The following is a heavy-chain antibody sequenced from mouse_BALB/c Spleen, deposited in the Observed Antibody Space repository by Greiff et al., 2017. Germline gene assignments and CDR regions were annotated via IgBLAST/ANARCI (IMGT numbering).Heavy chain of an antibody. V-gene: IGHV3-2*02. CDR3: ARSMIFYAMDY. D-gene: IGHD2-3*01. Sequence: EVKLEESGPGLVKPSQSLSLTCTVTGYSITSDYAWNWIRQFPGNKLEWMGYISYSGSTSYNPSLKSRISITRDTSKNQFFLHLNSVTTEDTATYYCARSMIFYAMDYWGQGTSVTVSS. CDR1: GYSITSDYA. J-gene: IGHJ4*01. CDR2: ISYSGST.